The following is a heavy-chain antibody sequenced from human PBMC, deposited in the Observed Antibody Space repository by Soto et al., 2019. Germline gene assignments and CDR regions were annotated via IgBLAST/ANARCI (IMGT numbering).Heavy chain of an antibody. CDR3: ARVGSSGWSPDY. V-gene: IGHV4-59*01. D-gene: IGHD6-19*01. CDR1: GGSISGYY. J-gene: IGHJ4*02. Sequence: SETLSLTCTVSGGSISGYYWSWIRQPPGKGLEWIGYIFYSGSTNYNPSLRCRVTISVDTSKNQFSLKLSSVTTADTAMYYCARVGSSGWSPDYWGQGTLVTVSS. CDR2: IFYSGST.